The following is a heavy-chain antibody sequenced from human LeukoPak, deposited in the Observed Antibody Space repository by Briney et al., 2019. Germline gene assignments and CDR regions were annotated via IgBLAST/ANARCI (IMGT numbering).Heavy chain of an antibody. CDR2: ISSSSYI. D-gene: IGHD2-2*01. J-gene: IGHJ4*02. CDR1: GFTFSSYS. Sequence: GGSLRLSCAASGFTFSSYSMNWVRQAPGKGLEWVSSISSSSYIYYADSVKGRSTISRDNAKNSLYLQMNSLRAEDTAVYYCARDGGYCSSTSCSLRFDYWGQGTLVTVSS. CDR3: ARDGGYCSSTSCSLRFDY. V-gene: IGHV3-21*01.